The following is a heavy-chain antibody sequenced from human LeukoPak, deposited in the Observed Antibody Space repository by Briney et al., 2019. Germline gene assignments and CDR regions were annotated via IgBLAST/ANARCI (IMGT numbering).Heavy chain of an antibody. CDR1: GGSISSYY. CDR3: ANIAVAGSHFDY. CDR2: IYYSGST. V-gene: IGHV4-59*01. Sequence: PSETLSLTCTVSGGSISSYYWSWIRQPPGKGLEWIGYIYYSGSTNYNPSLKSRVTISVDTSKNQFSLKLSSVTAADTAVYYCANIAVAGSHFDYWGQGTLVTVSS. D-gene: IGHD6-19*01. J-gene: IGHJ4*02.